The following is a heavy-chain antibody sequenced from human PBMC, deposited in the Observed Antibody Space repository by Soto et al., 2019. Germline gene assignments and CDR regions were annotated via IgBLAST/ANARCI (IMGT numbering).Heavy chain of an antibody. CDR1: GFTFDDYA. Sequence: GGSLRLSCAASGFTFDDYAMHWVRQAPGKGLEWVSGISWNSGSIGYADSVKGRFTISRDNAKNSLYLQMNSLRAEDTALYYCAKDTYCSGGSCYSGAFDIWGQGTMVTVSS. V-gene: IGHV3-9*01. D-gene: IGHD2-15*01. CDR2: ISWNSGSI. J-gene: IGHJ3*02. CDR3: AKDTYCSGGSCYSGAFDI.